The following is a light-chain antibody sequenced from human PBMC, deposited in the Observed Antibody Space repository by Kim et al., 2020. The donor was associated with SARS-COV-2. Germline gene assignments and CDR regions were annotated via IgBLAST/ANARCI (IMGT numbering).Light chain of an antibody. CDR3: GTWDSSLSGVV. V-gene: IGLV1-51*01. J-gene: IGLJ2*01. Sequence: QSVLTQPPSVSAAPGQKVTISCSGSSSNIENNYVSWYQQLPGTAPKVLIYDNNKRPSGIPDRFSGSKSGTSATLGITGLQTGDEADYYCGTWDSSLSGVVFGGGTKLTVL. CDR1: SSNIENNY. CDR2: DNN.